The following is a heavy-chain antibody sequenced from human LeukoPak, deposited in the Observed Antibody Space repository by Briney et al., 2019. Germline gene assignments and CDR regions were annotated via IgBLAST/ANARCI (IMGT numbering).Heavy chain of an antibody. J-gene: IGHJ4*02. CDR3: ARGRSYYGSGSYYIF. D-gene: IGHD3-10*01. CDR1: GGSFSGYY. V-gene: IGHV4-34*01. CDR2: INHSGST. Sequence: AETLSLTCAVYGGSFSGYYWSWIRQPPGKGLEWIGEINHSGSTNYNPSLKSRVTISVDTSKDQFSLKLSSVTAADTAVYYCARGRSYYGSGSYYIFWGQGTLVTVSS.